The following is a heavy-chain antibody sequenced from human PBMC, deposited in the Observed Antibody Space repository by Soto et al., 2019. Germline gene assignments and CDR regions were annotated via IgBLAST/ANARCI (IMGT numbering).Heavy chain of an antibody. Sequence: ASVKVSCKVSGYTLTELSMHWVRQAPGKGLEWMGGFDPEDGETIYAQKFQGRVTMTEDTSTDTAYMELSSLRSEDTAVYYCATPGDGSWSYYNEIFDYWRQGTLVTVSS. CDR2: FDPEDGET. CDR3: ATPGDGSWSYYNEIFDY. CDR1: GYTLTELS. J-gene: IGHJ4*02. D-gene: IGHD3-10*01. V-gene: IGHV1-24*01.